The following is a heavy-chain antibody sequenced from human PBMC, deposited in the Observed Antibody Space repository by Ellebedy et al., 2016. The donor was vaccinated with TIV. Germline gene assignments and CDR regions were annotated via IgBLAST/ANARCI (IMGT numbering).Heavy chain of an antibody. CDR2: IYPGDSDT. V-gene: IGHV5-51*01. J-gene: IGHJ4*02. CDR3: ARLPNIVVVPAAIFY. Sequence: GGSLRLXXKGSGYSFTSYWIGWVRQMPGKGLEWMGIIYPGDSDTRYSPSFQGQVTISADKSISTAYLQWSSLKASDTAMYYCARLPNIVVVPAAIFYWGQGTLVTVSS. CDR1: GYSFTSYW. D-gene: IGHD2-2*02.